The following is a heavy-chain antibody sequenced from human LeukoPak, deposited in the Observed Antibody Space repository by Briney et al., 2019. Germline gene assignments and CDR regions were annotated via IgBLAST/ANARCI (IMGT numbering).Heavy chain of an antibody. D-gene: IGHD1-26*01. CDR3: EREGDVVGATIAS. Sequence: SETLSLTCIVSGYSVSSGYYWGWVRQPPGKGLEWIGSISHSESTYYNPSLKSRVTISLDKSKNQFSLKLRSVTAADTAVYYCEREGDVVGATIASWGQGTLVTVSS. V-gene: IGHV4-38-2*02. CDR2: ISHSEST. J-gene: IGHJ4*02. CDR1: GYSVSSGYY.